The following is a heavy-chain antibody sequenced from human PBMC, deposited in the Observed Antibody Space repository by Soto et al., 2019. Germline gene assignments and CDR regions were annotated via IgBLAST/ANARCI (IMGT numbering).Heavy chain of an antibody. CDR1: GDSISNLDYL. CDR2: IYKSATT. CDR3: ARGRYCLTGRCFPNWFDS. Sequence: PSETLSLTCSVSGDSISNLDYLWAWIRQPPGQALEYIGYIYKSATTYYNPSFESRVAISVDTSKSQFSLNVTSVTVADTAVYFCARGRYCLTGRCFPNWFDSWGQGALVTVSS. V-gene: IGHV4-30-4*01. D-gene: IGHD7-27*01. J-gene: IGHJ5*01.